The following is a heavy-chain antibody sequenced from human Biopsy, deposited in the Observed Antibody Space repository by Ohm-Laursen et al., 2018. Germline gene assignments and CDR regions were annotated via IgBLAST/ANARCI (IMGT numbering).Heavy chain of an antibody. CDR1: GGSFNNHA. D-gene: IGHD5-24*01. J-gene: IGHJ4*02. CDR2: IVPILGTV. CDR3: ATDADGYYTEFDF. Sequence: SSVKVSCKASGGSFNNHAFSWVRQAPGQGLEWLGMIVPILGTVNYAQRFQGRVALTADKSTGTAYMELNRLISDDTAVYYCATDADGYYTEFDFWGQGTLITVSS. V-gene: IGHV1-69*04.